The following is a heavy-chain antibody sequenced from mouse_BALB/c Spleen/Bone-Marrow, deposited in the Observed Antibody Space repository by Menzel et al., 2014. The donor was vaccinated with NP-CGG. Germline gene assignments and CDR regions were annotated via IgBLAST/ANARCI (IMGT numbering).Heavy chain of an antibody. CDR1: GYTFTSYW. Sequence: VKLQESGAELVRPGAPVKLSCKASGYTFTSYWMHWVKLRPGQGFEWIGVINPSNGDTNYNEKFKRKATLTVDKSSSTVYMQLSNLTSEDSAVYYCTNYGYDWGQGTTLTVSS. J-gene: IGHJ2*01. V-gene: IGHV1S16*01. D-gene: IGHD1-2*01. CDR2: INPSNGDT. CDR3: TNYGYD.